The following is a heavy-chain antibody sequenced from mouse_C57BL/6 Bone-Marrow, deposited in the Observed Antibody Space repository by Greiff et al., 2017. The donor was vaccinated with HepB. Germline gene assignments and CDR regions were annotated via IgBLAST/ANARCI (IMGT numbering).Heavy chain of an antibody. CDR1: GYTFTSYG. CDR3: ARSLYYCNFAY. D-gene: IGHD2-1*01. V-gene: IGHV1-81*01. Sequence: QVQLQQSGAELARPGASVKLSCKASGYTFTSYGISWVKQRTGQGLEWIGEIYPRSGNTYYNEKFKGKATLTADKSSSTAYMELRSLTSEDSAVYFCARSLYYCNFAYWGQGTLVTVSA. CDR2: IYPRSGNT. J-gene: IGHJ3*01.